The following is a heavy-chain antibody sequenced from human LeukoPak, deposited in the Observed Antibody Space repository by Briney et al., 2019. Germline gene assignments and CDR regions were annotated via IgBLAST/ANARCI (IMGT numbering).Heavy chain of an antibody. CDR1: GFTFSSYA. D-gene: IGHD3-10*01. Sequence: GGSLRLSCAASGFTFSSYAMTWVRQAPGKGLEWVSAISGSGGSTYYADSVKGRFTISRDNSKNTLYLQMNSLRAEDTAVYYCAKERSLWFGEWFRIDAFDIWGQGTMVTVSS. CDR2: ISGSGGST. CDR3: AKERSLWFGEWFRIDAFDI. J-gene: IGHJ3*02. V-gene: IGHV3-23*01.